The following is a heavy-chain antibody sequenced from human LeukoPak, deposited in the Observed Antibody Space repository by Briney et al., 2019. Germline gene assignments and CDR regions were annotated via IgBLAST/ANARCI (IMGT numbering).Heavy chain of an antibody. CDR2: IRGSGGNT. V-gene: IGHV3-23*01. D-gene: IGHD1-1*01. CDR3: AKGGSWNDRNLDY. CDR1: GFIFNTYA. Sequence: GGSLRLSCAASGFIFNTYAMSWVRQAPGKGLEWVSGIRGSGGNTYYADAVKGRFTISRDNSKNTLYLHMDSLRAEDTALYYCAKGGSWNDRNLDYWGQGTQVTVSS. J-gene: IGHJ4*02.